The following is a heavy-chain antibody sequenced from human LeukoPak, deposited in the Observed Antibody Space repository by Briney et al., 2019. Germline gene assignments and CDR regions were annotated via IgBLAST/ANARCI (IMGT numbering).Heavy chain of an antibody. J-gene: IGHJ1*01. CDR3: ARAPSEIGGYYPEYFRH. D-gene: IGHD3-22*01. CDR2: IKSDGRT. CDR1: RFTLNSYW. V-gene: IGHV3-74*01. Sequence: GGSLRLSCAASRFTLNSYWMHWVRQAPGKGLVWVSRIKSDGRTNYADSVKGRFTISRDNAKNTVSLQMNSLRAEDTRVYYCARAPSEIGGYYPEYFRHWGQGTLVIVSS.